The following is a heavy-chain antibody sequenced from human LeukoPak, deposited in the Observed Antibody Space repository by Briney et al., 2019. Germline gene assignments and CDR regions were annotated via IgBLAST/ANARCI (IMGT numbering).Heavy chain of an antibody. D-gene: IGHD1-26*01. Sequence: SETLSLTCSVSGGSISSSSHYWDWIRQPPGKGLEWIGYIYYSGSTNYNPSLKSRVTMSVDTSKNQFSLKLSSVTAADTAVYYCASGSIVGVLWGWGQGTPVTVSS. CDR3: ASGSIVGVLWG. V-gene: IGHV4-61*05. CDR2: IYYSGST. CDR1: GGSISSSSHY. J-gene: IGHJ4*02.